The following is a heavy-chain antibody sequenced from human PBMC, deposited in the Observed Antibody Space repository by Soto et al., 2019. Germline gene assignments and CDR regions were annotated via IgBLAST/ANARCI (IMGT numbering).Heavy chain of an antibody. CDR3: VEDTSGLLDY. CDR2: IWYDGNKK. Sequence: GGSLRLPCAPSAFTFSSNGMHWVRQAPGKGLEWVAVIWYDGNKKYYGDSVRGRFTISRDNSKNTLYLEMNSLRAEDTAVYYCVEDTSGLLDYWGQGTQVTVSS. J-gene: IGHJ4*02. V-gene: IGHV3-33*03. D-gene: IGHD2-8*01. CDR1: AFTFSSNG.